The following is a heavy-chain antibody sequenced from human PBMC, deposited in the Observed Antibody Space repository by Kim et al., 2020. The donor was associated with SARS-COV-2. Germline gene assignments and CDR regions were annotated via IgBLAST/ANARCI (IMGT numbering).Heavy chain of an antibody. D-gene: IGHD3-10*01. J-gene: IGHJ4*02. CDR1: GFTFSSYA. CDR2: ISGSGGST. V-gene: IGHV3-23*01. Sequence: GGSLRLSCAASGFTFSSYAMSWVRQAPGKGLEWVSAISGSGGSTYYADSGKGQFTISRDNSKNTLYLQMNSLRAEDTAVYYCAKAGLLWFGEFGYWGQGTLVTVSS. CDR3: AKAGLLWFGEFGY.